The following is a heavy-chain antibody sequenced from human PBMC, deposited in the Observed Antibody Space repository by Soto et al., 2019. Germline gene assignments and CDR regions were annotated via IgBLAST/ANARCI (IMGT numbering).Heavy chain of an antibody. J-gene: IGHJ4*02. Sequence: QVQVKQWGAGLLKPSETLSLTCAVYGGSFSGYYWSWIRQPPGRGLEWIGEINHSGSTNYNPSLKSRVTTSVDTSKNQFSLKLSSVTAADTAVYYCARAQSIRGVIIVPYYFDYWGQGTLVTVSS. V-gene: IGHV4-34*01. CDR3: ARAQSIRGVIIVPYYFDY. D-gene: IGHD3-10*01. CDR2: INHSGST. CDR1: GGSFSGYY.